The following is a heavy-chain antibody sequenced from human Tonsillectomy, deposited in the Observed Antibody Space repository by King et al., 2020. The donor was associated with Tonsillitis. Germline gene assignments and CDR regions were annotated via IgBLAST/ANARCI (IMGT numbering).Heavy chain of an antibody. CDR3: ARYVTYYGSGRYFTTHFDY. V-gene: IGHV4-38-2*01. CDR2: IYHSGST. D-gene: IGHD3-10*01. J-gene: IGHJ4*02. CDR1: GYSISSGYY. Sequence: VQLQESGPGLVKPSETLSLTCAVSGYSISSGYYWGWIRQPPGKGLEWIGSIYHSGSTYYNPSLKSRVTISVDTSKNHFSLKLSSVTAADTAVYYCARYVTYYGSGRYFTTHFDYWGQGTLVTVSS.